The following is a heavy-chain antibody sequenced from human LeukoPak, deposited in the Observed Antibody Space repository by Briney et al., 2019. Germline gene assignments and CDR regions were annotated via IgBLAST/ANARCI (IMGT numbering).Heavy chain of an antibody. Sequence: PSETLSLTCTVSGGSISGYYWSWIRQPAGKGLEWIGRINTRGSTNYNPSLRSRVTMSVDTSKNQFSLKLSSVTAADTAVYYCAREFGRGITAAGTDCWGQGTLVTVSS. D-gene: IGHD6-13*01. V-gene: IGHV4-4*07. CDR3: AREFGRGITAAGTDC. CDR1: GGSISGYY. CDR2: INTRGST. J-gene: IGHJ4*02.